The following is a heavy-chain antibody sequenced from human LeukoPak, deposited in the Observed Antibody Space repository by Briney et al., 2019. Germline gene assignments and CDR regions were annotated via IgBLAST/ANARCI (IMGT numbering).Heavy chain of an antibody. D-gene: IGHD2-15*01. CDR2: IFHSGST. CDR3: ARVRGYANFDY. V-gene: IGHV4-39*01. Sequence: SETLSLTCTVSGGSVSSSNYCWGWIRQPPGKGLEWIGSIFHSGSTSYNPSLKSRVTISVDTSKNQFSLKLSSVTAADTAVFYCARVRGYANFDYWGQGTLVTVSS. CDR1: GGSVSSSNYC. J-gene: IGHJ4*02.